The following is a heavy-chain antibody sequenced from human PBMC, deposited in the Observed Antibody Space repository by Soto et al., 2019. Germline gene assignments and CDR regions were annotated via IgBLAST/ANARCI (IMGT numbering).Heavy chain of an antibody. Sequence: GDSLKISCAASGFTFSSYSMNWVRQAPGKGLEWVSSISSSSSYIYYADSVKGRFTISRDNAKNSLYLQMNSLRAEDTAVYYCARGDPSIAARAFDIWGQGTMVTVSS. J-gene: IGHJ3*02. V-gene: IGHV3-21*01. CDR1: GFTFSSYS. CDR3: ARGDPSIAARAFDI. D-gene: IGHD6-6*01. CDR2: ISSSSSYI.